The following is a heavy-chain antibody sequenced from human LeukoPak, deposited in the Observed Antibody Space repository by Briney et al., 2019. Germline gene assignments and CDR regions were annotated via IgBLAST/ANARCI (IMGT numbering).Heavy chain of an antibody. J-gene: IGHJ4*02. V-gene: IGHV3-21*01. CDR3: ARRLRLGELSPMGGY. CDR1: GFNFSSYA. Sequence: GGSLRLSCAASGFNFSSYAMSWVRQAPGKGLEWVSSISSSSSYIYYADSVKGRFTISRDNAKNSLYLQMNSLRAEDTAVYYCARRLRLGELSPMGGYWGQGTLVTVSS. CDR2: ISSSSSYI. D-gene: IGHD3-16*02.